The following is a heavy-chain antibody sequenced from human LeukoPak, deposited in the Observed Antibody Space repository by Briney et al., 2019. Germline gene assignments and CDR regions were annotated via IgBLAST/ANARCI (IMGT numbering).Heavy chain of an antibody. CDR3: ARQGWVGATSYAFDI. V-gene: IGHV3-7*01. CDR1: GFTFSSYW. Sequence: PGGSLRLSCAASGFTFSSYWMSWVRQAPGKGLEWLANIKQDGSEKYYVDSVKGRFTMSRDNAKNSLYLQMNSLRAEDTAVYYCARQGWVGATSYAFDIWGQGTMVTVSS. CDR2: IKQDGSEK. D-gene: IGHD1-26*01. J-gene: IGHJ3*02.